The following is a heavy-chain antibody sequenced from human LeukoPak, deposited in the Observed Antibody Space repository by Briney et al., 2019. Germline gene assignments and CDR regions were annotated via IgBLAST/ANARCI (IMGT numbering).Heavy chain of an antibody. CDR3: AKGGRRHYGDYVAF. D-gene: IGHD4-17*01. V-gene: IGHV3-23*01. CDR1: GFTVNSYA. Sequence: GGSLRLSCDASGFTVNSYAMNWVRQAPGKGVEWVSVISASGDNTYYADSVKGRFTISRDDSKNTVYLQMNSLRADDTAVYHCAKGGRRHYGDYVAFWGQGTLVTVSS. J-gene: IGHJ4*02. CDR2: ISASGDNT.